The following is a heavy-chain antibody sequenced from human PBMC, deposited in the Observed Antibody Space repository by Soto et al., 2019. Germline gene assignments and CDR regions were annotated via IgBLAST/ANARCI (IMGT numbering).Heavy chain of an antibody. CDR1: GFTFSYHA. CDR2: VRGDFVTT. V-gene: IGHV3-23*01. D-gene: IGHD1-26*01. Sequence: HPGGALRLSCATSGFTFSYHAMHGVRQAPGEGLEWVSGVRGDFVTTPYADSVKGRFTISRDNSKNTLYLQMNSLRAEDTAIYYCVKEGKMGVEGFDFWGQGTLVTVSS. CDR3: VKEGKMGVEGFDF. J-gene: IGHJ4*02.